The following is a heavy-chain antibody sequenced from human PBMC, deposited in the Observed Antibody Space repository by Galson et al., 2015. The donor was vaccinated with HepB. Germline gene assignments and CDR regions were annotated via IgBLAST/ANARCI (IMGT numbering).Heavy chain of an antibody. Sequence: SLRLSCAASGFTFSSYAMHWVRQAPGKGLDWVSGISYNSGNKYYADSVKGRFTISRDNSKNTLYLQMNSLRAEDTAVYYCARDLMYYYGSGSIWGAFDPWGQGTLVTVFS. CDR2: ISYNSGNK. J-gene: IGHJ5*02. D-gene: IGHD3-10*01. CDR1: GFTFSSYA. V-gene: IGHV3-30*04. CDR3: ARDLMYYYGSGSIWGAFDP.